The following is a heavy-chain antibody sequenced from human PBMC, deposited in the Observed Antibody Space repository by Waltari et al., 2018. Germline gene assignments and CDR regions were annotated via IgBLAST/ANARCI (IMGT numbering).Heavy chain of an antibody. Sequence: VQLVESGGCLVQPGGSLRLPCTASGLTTNHSWPTWVRQGPGKGLEWVANIKQDGSEEYYVDSVKGRFTISRDNAKNSLYLQLSNLRADDTAVYYCASRYCTSDRCYSASYKAFDIWGQGTMVAVSS. D-gene: IGHD2-2*02. CDR2: IKQDGSEE. CDR1: GLTTNHSW. CDR3: ASRYCTSDRCYSASYKAFDI. J-gene: IGHJ3*02. V-gene: IGHV3-7*01.